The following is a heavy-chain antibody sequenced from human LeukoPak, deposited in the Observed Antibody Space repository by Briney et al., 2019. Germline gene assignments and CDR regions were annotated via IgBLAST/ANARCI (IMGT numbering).Heavy chain of an antibody. CDR2: ISGSGDAT. J-gene: IGHJ4*02. Sequence: GGSLRLSCAASGFTFITYAMIWVRRASGKGLEWVSAISGSGDATYYADFVKGRFTISRDNSENTVYLQVSSLRAEDTAIYYCARLSGTSGTTSRVLHYWGQGALVTVSS. V-gene: IGHV3-23*01. CDR3: ARLSGTSGTTSRVLHY. D-gene: IGHD1-1*01. CDR1: GFTFITYA.